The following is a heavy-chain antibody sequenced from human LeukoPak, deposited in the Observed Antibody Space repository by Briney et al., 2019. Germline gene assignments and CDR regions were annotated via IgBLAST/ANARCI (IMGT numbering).Heavy chain of an antibody. CDR1: GFTFSSYA. Sequence: GGSLRLSCAASGFTFSSYAMSWVRQAPGKGLDWVSAISGSGDSTYHADSVKGRFTISRDNSKNTLYLQMNSLRAEDTAVYYCAKSSSSPRLFDYWGQGTLVTVSS. CDR3: AKSSSSPRLFDY. J-gene: IGHJ4*02. D-gene: IGHD6-6*01. V-gene: IGHV3-23*01. CDR2: ISGSGDST.